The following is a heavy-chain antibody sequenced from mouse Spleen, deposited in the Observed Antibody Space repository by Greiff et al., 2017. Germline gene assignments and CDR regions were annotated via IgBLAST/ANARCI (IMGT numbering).Heavy chain of an antibody. CDR1: GYTFTSYW. V-gene: IGHV1-69*02. Sequence: QVQLQQSGAELAKPGASVKLSCKASGYTFTSYWINWVKQRPGQGLEWIGNIYPSDSYTNYNQKFKDKATLTVDKSSSTAYMQLSSPTSEDSAVYYCTITTVVEVGDYWGQGTTLTVSS. D-gene: IGHD1-1*01. CDR2: IYPSDSYT. J-gene: IGHJ2*01. CDR3: TITTVVEVGDY.